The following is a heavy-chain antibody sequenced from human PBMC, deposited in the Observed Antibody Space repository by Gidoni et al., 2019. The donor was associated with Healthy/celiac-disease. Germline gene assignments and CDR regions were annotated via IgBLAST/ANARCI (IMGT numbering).Heavy chain of an antibody. V-gene: IGHV1-69*01. CDR2: ISPIFCTA. CDR1: GRSLRCYA. D-gene: IGHD2-15*01. J-gene: IGHJ4*02. Sequence: QVQLVQSGDVVKTPWSSVKVSCTSSGRSLRCYATSWVRQAPGQGLEWMGGISPIFCTAHDEQEFQGRVTITAEEATSTAYMELSSQRSEDTAVDYCASDREGTVVPQPPDYWGQGTLVTVSS. CDR3: ASDREGTVVPQPPDY.